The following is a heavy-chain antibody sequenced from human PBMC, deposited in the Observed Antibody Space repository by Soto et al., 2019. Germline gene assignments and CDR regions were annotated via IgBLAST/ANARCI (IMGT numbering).Heavy chain of an antibody. J-gene: IGHJ6*02. V-gene: IGHV3-74*01. CDR2: INSDGSST. Sequence: XGSLRLSCAASGFTFSSYWMHWVRQAPGKGLVWVSRINSDGSSTSYADSVKGRFTISRDNAKNTLYLQMNSLRAEDTAVYYCAGSGSYRYYGMDVWGQGTTVTVSS. CDR3: AGSGSYRYYGMDV. D-gene: IGHD3-10*01. CDR1: GFTFSSYW.